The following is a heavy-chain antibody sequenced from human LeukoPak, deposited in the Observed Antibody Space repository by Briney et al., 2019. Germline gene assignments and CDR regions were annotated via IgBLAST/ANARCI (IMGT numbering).Heavy chain of an antibody. CDR2: IYYSGNT. CDR3: ARGSDYFDY. J-gene: IGHJ4*02. Sequence: PSETLSLTCTVSGGSISSYYWSWIRQPPGKGLEWIGYIYYSGNTNYNPSLKSRVTISVDTSKNQFSLTLNSVTAADTAVYYCARGSDYFDYWGQGTLVTVSS. V-gene: IGHV4-59*12. CDR1: GGSISSYY.